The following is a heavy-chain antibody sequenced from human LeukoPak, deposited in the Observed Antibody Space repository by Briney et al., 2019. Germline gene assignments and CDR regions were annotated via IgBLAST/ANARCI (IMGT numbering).Heavy chain of an antibody. D-gene: IGHD2-2*01. CDR1: GDSISSGGYS. Sequence: SETLSLTCAVSGDSISSGGYSWSWVRQPPGKGLEWIGYIYHSGSTYYNPSLKSRVTISVDRSKNQFSLKLSSVTAADTDVYYCARGVYDGIVVVPAAIAVFGAFDIWGQGTMVTVSS. J-gene: IGHJ3*02. V-gene: IGHV4-30-2*01. CDR2: IYHSGST. CDR3: ARGVYDGIVVVPAAIAVFGAFDI.